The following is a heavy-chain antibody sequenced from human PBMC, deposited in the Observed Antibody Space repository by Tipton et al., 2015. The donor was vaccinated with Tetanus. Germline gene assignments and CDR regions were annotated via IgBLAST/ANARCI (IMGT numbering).Heavy chain of an antibody. CDR2: ISWDGGST. J-gene: IGHJ4*02. V-gene: IGHV3-43*01. Sequence: GSLRLSCAASGFTFDDYTMHWVRQAPGKGLEWVSLISWDGGSTYYADSVKGRFTISRDNSENSLYLQMNSLRTEDTALYYCAKDIAPSGQQWLVIDYWGQGTLVTVSS. CDR1: GFTFDDYT. D-gene: IGHD6-19*01. CDR3: AKDIAPSGQQWLVIDY.